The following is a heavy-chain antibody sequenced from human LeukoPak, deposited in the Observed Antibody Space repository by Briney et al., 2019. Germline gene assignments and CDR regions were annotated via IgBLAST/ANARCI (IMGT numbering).Heavy chain of an antibody. V-gene: IGHV4-59*12. Sequence: SETLSLTCTVSGGSISSYYWSWIRQPPGKGLEWIGYIYYSGSTYYNPSLKSRATMSVDTSKNDFSLRLSSVTAADTAIYYCVRDSSGTLAFDIWGQGTMVTVSS. CDR3: VRDSSGTLAFDI. J-gene: IGHJ3*02. CDR1: GGSISSYY. CDR2: IYYSGST. D-gene: IGHD6-25*01.